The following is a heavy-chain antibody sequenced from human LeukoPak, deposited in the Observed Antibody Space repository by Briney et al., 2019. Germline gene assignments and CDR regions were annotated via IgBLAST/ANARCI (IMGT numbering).Heavy chain of an antibody. V-gene: IGHV1-69*05. CDR1: GGTFSSYA. CDR2: IIPIFGTA. CDR3: ARHTRHYYDSSGDAFDI. Sequence: SVKVSCKASGGTFSSYAISWVRQAPGQGLEWMGGIIPIFGTANYAQKFQGRVTITTDESASTAYMELSSLRSGDTAVYYCARHTRHYYDSSGDAFDIWGQGTMVTVSS. D-gene: IGHD3-22*01. J-gene: IGHJ3*02.